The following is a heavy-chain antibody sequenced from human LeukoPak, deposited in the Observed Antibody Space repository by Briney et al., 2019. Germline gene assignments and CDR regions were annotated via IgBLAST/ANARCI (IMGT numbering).Heavy chain of an antibody. J-gene: IGHJ3*02. V-gene: IGHV1-18*01. Sequence: ASVKVSCKASGYTFTSYGISWVRQAPGQGLEWMGWISAYNGNTNYAQKLQGRVTMTTDTSTSTAYMELRSLRSDDTAVYYCARPRSSGWYNSDAFDIWGQGTMVTVSS. CDR2: ISAYNGNT. CDR3: ARPRSSGWYNSDAFDI. CDR1: GYTFTSYG. D-gene: IGHD6-19*01.